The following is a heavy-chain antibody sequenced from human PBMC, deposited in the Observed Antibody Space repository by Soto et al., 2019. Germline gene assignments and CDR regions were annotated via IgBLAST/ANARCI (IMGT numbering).Heavy chain of an antibody. CDR1: GFTFSNYA. CDR2: ISATGST. V-gene: IGHV3-23*01. J-gene: IGHJ4*02. Sequence: EVQVLDFGGGLVQPGGSQRLSCEASGFTFSNYAMSWVRQAPGKGLEWVSTISATGSTLYADSVKGRFTISRDNSKNTVFLQMNFLRAEDTAAYYCAKVSNKWAVAQRGYFDYWGQGTLVTVSS. CDR3: AKVSNKWAVAQRGYFDY. D-gene: IGHD6-19*01.